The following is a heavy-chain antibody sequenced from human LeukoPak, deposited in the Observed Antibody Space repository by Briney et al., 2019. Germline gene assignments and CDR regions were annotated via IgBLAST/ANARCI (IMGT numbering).Heavy chain of an antibody. D-gene: IGHD3-22*01. CDR1: GGSVSSSTYY. J-gene: IGHJ4*02. Sequence: TLSLTCTVSGGSVSSSTYYWGWIRQPPGKGLECIGIIYYGGSTYYNPSLKSRVTISADTSMNQFSLKLTSVTAADTAVYYCARHSYDTTGYYPDYWGQGTLVTVSS. CDR3: ARHSYDTTGYYPDY. CDR2: IYYGGST. V-gene: IGHV4-39*01.